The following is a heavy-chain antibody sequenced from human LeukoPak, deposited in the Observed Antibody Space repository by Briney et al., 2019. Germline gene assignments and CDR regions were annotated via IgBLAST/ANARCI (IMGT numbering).Heavy chain of an antibody. CDR3: ARFRSTTIIGGGLDY. Sequence: GGSLRLSCAASGFTFRNYALSWVRQAPGKGLEGVSSISESGVTTYYADSVKGRFTISRDNSKNTLFLQMSSLRVDDTAVYFCARFRSTTIIGGGLDYWGQGTLVTVSS. CDR2: ISESGVTT. D-gene: IGHD3-10*02. V-gene: IGHV3-23*01. J-gene: IGHJ4*02. CDR1: GFTFRNYA.